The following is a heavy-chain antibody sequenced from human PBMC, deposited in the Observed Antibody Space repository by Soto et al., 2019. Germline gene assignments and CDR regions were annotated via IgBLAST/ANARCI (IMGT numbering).Heavy chain of an antibody. CDR1: GGSISSNY. D-gene: IGHD6-13*01. J-gene: IGHJ4*02. V-gene: IGHV4-59*01. CDR3: ARYRREAVAGYTLDN. CDR2: VYNSGST. Sequence: SETLSLTCTVSGGSISSNYWTWIRQPPGKGLEWIGHVYNSGSTNYNPSLKSRVTISEDTSKSQFSLKVNSMTAADTAVYYCARYRREAVAGYTLDNWGQGILVTVSS.